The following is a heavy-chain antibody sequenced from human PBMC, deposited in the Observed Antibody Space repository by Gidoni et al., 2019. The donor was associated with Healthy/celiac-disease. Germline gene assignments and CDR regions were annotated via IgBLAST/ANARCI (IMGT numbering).Heavy chain of an antibody. D-gene: IGHD5-12*01. CDR2: ISGSSSFI. Sequence: EVQLVESGGGLVTPGGSLRLSCSASGFTFSRYGVNWVRQAPGKGLEWVSSISGSSSFIYYADSLKGRFTISRDNAKNSLYLQMNSLRAEDTAVYYCARVDRDGYNYLFDYWGQGTLVTVSS. V-gene: IGHV3-21*01. CDR3: ARVDRDGYNYLFDY. CDR1: GFTFSRYG. J-gene: IGHJ4*02.